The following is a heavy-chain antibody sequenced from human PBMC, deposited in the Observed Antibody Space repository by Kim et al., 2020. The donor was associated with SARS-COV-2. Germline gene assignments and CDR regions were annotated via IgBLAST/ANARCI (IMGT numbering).Heavy chain of an antibody. Sequence: STNYNPSLKSRVTISVDTSKNQFSLRLSSVTAAGTAVYYCARGPYRDFDYWGQRTLLPVST. V-gene: IGHV4-34*01. J-gene: IGHJ4*02. D-gene: IGHD3-16*01. CDR3: ARGPYRDFDY. CDR2: ST.